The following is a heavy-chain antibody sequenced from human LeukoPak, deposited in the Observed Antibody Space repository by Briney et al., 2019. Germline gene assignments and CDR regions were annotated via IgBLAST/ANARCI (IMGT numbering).Heavy chain of an antibody. CDR2: INPNSGGT. CDR1: GYSFTTYG. Sequence: GASVKVSCKASGYSFTTYGMNWVPQAPGQGLEWMGWINPNSGGTNYAQKFQGWVTMTRDTSISTAYMELSRLRSDDTAVYYCARGPRSTNDAFDIWGQGTMVTVSS. J-gene: IGHJ3*02. D-gene: IGHD1-14*01. CDR3: ARGPRSTNDAFDI. V-gene: IGHV1-2*04.